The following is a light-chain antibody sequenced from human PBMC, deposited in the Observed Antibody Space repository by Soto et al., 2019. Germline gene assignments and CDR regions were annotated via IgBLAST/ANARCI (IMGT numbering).Light chain of an antibody. CDR2: KVS. CDR3: MQATHFPRT. J-gene: IGKJ1*01. CDR1: QSLAHSDGNTY. Sequence: DVVMTQTPLSSPVTLGQPASLSCRSSQSLAHSDGNTYLSWLQQRPDQPPRLLIYKVSNRLSGVPDRFSASGAETDFTLKISRVEAEDVGLYYCMQATHFPRTFGQGTKVEIK. V-gene: IGKV2-24*01.